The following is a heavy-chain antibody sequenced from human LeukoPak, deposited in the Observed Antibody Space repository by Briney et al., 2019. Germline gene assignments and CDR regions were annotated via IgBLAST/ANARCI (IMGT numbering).Heavy chain of an antibody. CDR1: GFTFSGYA. CDR2: ISNDGINK. CDR3: AKVDY. V-gene: IGHV3-30-3*01. Sequence: GGSLRLSCAASGFTFSGYAMHWVRLAPGKGLEWVAVISNDGINKYHADSVKGRFTISRDNSKNTLYLQMNSLRAEDTAVYYCAKVDYWGQGTLVTVSS. J-gene: IGHJ4*02.